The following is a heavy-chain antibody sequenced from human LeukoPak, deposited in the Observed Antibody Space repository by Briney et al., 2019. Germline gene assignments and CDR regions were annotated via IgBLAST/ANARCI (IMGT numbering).Heavy chain of an antibody. CDR2: IKQDGSEK. V-gene: IGHV3-7*01. CDR3: ARQRYSDY. D-gene: IGHD2-15*01. J-gene: IGHJ4*02. Sequence: GGSLRLSCAASGFTFSSYWMSWVRQAPGKGLEWVANIKQDGSEKYYVDSVKGRFTISRDNAKDSLSLEMSSLRAEDTAVYYCARQRYSDYWGQGTLVTVSS. CDR1: GFTFSSYW.